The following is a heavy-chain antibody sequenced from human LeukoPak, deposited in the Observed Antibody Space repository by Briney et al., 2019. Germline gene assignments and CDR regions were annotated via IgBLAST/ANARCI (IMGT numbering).Heavy chain of an antibody. CDR3: VRGASAWYGTDY. V-gene: IGHV3-74*01. Sequence: PGGSLRLSCAASGFTFSSYWMHWFRQAPGKGLVWVSGTNTDGTITNFADSVKGRFSISRDNIKNTLYLQLNNLGAEDTAVYYCVRGASAWYGTDYWGQGILVTVSS. CDR2: TNTDGTIT. CDR1: GFTFSSYW. J-gene: IGHJ4*02. D-gene: IGHD6-19*01.